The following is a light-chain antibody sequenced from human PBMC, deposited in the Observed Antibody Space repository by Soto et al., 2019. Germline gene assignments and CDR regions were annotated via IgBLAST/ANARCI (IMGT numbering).Light chain of an antibody. J-gene: IGKJ4*01. CDR1: QSVSSN. Sequence: EIVMTQSPATLSVSPGERATLSCRASQSVSSNLAWYQQKPGQAPRLLIYGASTRATGIPARFSGSGSGTEFTLTISSLQSEDFAVYYCQQCNNWPPLTFGGGTKVEI. V-gene: IGKV3-15*01. CDR3: QQCNNWPPLT. CDR2: GAS.